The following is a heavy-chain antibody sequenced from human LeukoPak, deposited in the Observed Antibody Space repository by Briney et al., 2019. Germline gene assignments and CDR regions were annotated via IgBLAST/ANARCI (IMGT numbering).Heavy chain of an antibody. CDR1: GYTFTSYG. J-gene: IGHJ4*02. CDR3: ARVLLVGYYDSSGTFDY. CDR2: ISAYNGNT. Sequence: ASVKVSCKASGYTFTSYGISWVRQAPGQGLEWMGWISAYNGNTNYAQKLQGRVTMTTDTSTSTAYMGLRSLRSDDTAVYYCARVLLVGYYDSSGTFDYWGQGTLVTVSS. D-gene: IGHD3-22*01. V-gene: IGHV1-18*01.